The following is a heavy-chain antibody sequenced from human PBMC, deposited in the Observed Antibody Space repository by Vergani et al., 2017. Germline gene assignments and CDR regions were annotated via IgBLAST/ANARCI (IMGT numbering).Heavy chain of an antibody. V-gene: IGHV2-5*04. Sequence: QITLKESGPTLVKPTQTLTLTCTFSGFSLNTRGVSVAWIRQPPGKALDWLALIYWNDDQHYSPSLNNRVTITKDTSKNQVVLTMTNMDYVDTGTYYGVYSRTECGTTGCFYPFYYNCYVDVWGKGTTVTVSS. CDR3: VYSRTECGTTGCFYPFYYNCYVDV. D-gene: IGHD1-7*01. J-gene: IGHJ6*03. CDR2: IYWNDDQ. CDR1: GFSLNTRGVS.